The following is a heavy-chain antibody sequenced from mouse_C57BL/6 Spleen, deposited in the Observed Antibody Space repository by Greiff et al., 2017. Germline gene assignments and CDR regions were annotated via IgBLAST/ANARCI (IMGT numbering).Heavy chain of an antibody. V-gene: IGHV1-20*01. D-gene: IGHD1-1*01. CDR1: GYSFTGYF. J-gene: IGHJ2*01. CDR2: INPYNGDT. CDR3: ARRAGFITTIVEYYFDY. Sequence: EVQLKESGPELVKPGDSVKISCKASGYSFTGYFMNWVMQSHGKSLEWIGRINPYNGDTFYNQKFKGKATLPVDKSSSTAHMELRSLTSEDSAVYYCARRAGFITTIVEYYFDYWGQGTTLTVSS.